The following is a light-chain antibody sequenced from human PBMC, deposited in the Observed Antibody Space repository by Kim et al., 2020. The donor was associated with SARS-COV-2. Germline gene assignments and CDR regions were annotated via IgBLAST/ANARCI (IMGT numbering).Light chain of an antibody. J-gene: IGLJ3*02. Sequence: SSELTQDPAVSVALGQTVRITCQGDSLRTYFASWYQQKPGQAPLLVIYGKNNRPSGIPDRFSGSSSGNTASLTITGTQAEDEAEYYCSSRDSSANHVMFG. CDR3: SSRDSSANHVM. CDR2: GKN. CDR1: SLRTYF. V-gene: IGLV3-19*01.